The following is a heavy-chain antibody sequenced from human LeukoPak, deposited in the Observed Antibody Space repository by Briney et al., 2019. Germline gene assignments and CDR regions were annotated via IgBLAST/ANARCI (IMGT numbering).Heavy chain of an antibody. CDR1: GFTFNSYA. V-gene: IGHV3-30-3*01. CDR2: ISYDGSNK. D-gene: IGHD6-19*01. Sequence: GGSLRLSCAASGFTFNSYAMHWVRQAPGKGLEWVAVISYDGSNKYYADSVKGRFTISRDNFKKMLYLQMNSLRAEDTAVYYCARVASSGWHYYGMDVWGQGTTVTASS. CDR3: ARVASSGWHYYGMDV. J-gene: IGHJ6*02.